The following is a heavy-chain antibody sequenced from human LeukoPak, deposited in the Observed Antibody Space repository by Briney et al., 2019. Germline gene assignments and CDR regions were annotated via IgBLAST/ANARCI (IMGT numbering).Heavy chain of an antibody. D-gene: IGHD5-24*01. CDR3: ARDRWDYYYYMDV. Sequence: PSETLSLTCTVSGGSINNYYYHWIRQPAGKGLEWIGRIYTSGSTNYNPSLKSRVTMSVDTSKNQFSLKVTSVTAADTAVYYCARDRWDYYYYMDVWGKGTTVTVSS. V-gene: IGHV4-4*07. CDR2: IYTSGST. CDR1: GGSINNYY. J-gene: IGHJ6*03.